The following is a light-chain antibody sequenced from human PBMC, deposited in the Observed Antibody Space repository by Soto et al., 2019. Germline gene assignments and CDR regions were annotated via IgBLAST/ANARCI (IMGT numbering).Light chain of an antibody. CDR1: SSNVGAYND. V-gene: IGLV2-14*01. Sequence: QSVLTQPASVSGSPGQSITISCTGTSSNVGAYNDVSWYQQHPGTAPKLMIYEVSNRPSGVSDRFSGSKSGNTASLTISGLQAEDEADYYCSSYTSSSSPIVFGTGTKLTVL. CDR3: SSYTSSSSPIV. J-gene: IGLJ1*01. CDR2: EVS.